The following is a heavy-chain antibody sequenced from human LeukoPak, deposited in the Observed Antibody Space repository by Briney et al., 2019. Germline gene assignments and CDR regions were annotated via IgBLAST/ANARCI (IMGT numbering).Heavy chain of an antibody. CDR3: ARSYGDYITGAYAFDV. J-gene: IGHJ3*01. CDR1: GGSISSYY. CDR2: IYTSGST. D-gene: IGHD4-17*01. V-gene: IGHV4-4*07. Sequence: PSETLSLTCTVSGGSISSYYWSWIRQPAGKGLEWIGRIYTSGSTNYNPSLKSRVTMSVDTSKNQFSLKLSSVTAADTAVYYCARSYGDYITGAYAFDVWGQGTMVTVSS.